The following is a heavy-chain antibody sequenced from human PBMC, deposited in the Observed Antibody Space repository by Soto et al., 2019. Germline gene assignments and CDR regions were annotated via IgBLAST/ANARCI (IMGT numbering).Heavy chain of an antibody. J-gene: IGHJ4*02. CDR3: ARGFTIAKRSGAAAGTLDY. CDR1: GFNFRSFA. CDR2: ISYDGSNK. D-gene: IGHD6-13*01. Sequence: GGPLRLSCTAFGFNFRSFAIHWVSKEPGKGLEWVAVISYDGSNKYYADSVKGRFTISRDNSKNTLYLQMNSLRAEDTAVYYCARGFTIAKRSGAAAGTLDYWGQGTLVTVSS. V-gene: IGHV3-30-3*01.